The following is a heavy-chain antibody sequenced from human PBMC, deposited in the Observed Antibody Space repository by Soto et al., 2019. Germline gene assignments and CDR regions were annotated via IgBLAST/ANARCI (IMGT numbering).Heavy chain of an antibody. CDR2: ISAYNGNT. J-gene: IGHJ6*02. D-gene: IGHD2-15*01. V-gene: IGHV1-18*01. CDR3: ARDWGNCTGGSCYSDYYYCYGMDV. Sequence: QVQLVQSGAEVKKPGASVKVSCKASGYTFPNYGISWVRQAPGQGLEWMGWISAYNGNTNYAQKLQGRVTMTTDTSTYTAYMELRSLRSDDTAVYYCARDWGNCTGGSCYSDYYYCYGMDVWGQGTTVTVSS. CDR1: GYTFPNYG.